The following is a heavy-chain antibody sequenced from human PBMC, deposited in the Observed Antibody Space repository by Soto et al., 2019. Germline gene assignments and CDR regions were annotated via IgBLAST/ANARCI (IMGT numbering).Heavy chain of an antibody. Sequence: SETVSLSFHVSCHSISSSIYCXGWIRQPPGKGLEWIGSIYXSGSQYYNPSLKSRVTISVDTSKNQLSLKLSSVTGADTAVYYCARREVVGVAGKIGWFDPGGQGTLVTVSS. V-gene: IGHV4-39*01. CDR3: ARREVVGVAGKIGWFDP. CDR1: CHSISSSIYC. J-gene: IGHJ5*02. CDR2: IYXSGSQ. D-gene: IGHD6-19*01.